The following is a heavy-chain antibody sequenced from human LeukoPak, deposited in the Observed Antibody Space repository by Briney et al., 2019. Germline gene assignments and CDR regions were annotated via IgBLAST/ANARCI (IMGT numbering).Heavy chain of an antibody. CDR3: AKGGWYVDY. D-gene: IGHD6-19*01. J-gene: IGHJ4*02. V-gene: IGHV3-43D*03. CDR1: GFTFDDYA. Sequence: PGGSLRLSCAASGFTFDDYAMHWVRQAPGKGLEWVSLISWDGGSTYYAGSVKGRFTISRDNAKNSLYLQMNSLRAEDTAVYYCAKGGWYVDYWGQGTLVTVSS. CDR2: ISWDGGST.